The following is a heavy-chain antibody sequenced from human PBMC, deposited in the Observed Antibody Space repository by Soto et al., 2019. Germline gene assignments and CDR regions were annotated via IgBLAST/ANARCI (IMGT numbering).Heavy chain of an antibody. J-gene: IGHJ6*02. V-gene: IGHV2-70*13. CDR2: IDWDDDK. CDR3: ARTSALPLGYPHGMDV. D-gene: IGHD7-27*01. CDR1: GFSLNSNGMC. Sequence: SGPTLVNPTQTLTLTCTFSGFSLNSNGMCVNWIRQPPGKALEWLALIDWDDDKYYSTSLKTRLTISRDTSKNQVFLTMTNMDPVDTATYYCARTSALPLGYPHGMDVWGQGTTVTVSS.